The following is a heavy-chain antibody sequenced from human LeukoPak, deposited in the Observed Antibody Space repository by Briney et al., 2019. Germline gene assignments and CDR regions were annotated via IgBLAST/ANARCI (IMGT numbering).Heavy chain of an antibody. CDR2: INPSGGST. Sequence: VASVKVSCKASGYTFPRYYMHWVRQAPGQGLEGMGIINPSGGSTSYAQKFQGRVTMTRDTSTSTGYMELSSLRSEDTAVYYCAREAVADNKALDYWGQGTLVTVSS. CDR3: AREAVADNKALDY. J-gene: IGHJ4*02. D-gene: IGHD6-19*01. CDR1: GYTFPRYY. V-gene: IGHV1-46*01.